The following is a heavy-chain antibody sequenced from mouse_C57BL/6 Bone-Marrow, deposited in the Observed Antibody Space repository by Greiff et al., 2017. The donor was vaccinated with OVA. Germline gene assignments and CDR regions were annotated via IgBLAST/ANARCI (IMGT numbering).Heavy chain of an antibody. CDR1: GFSFNTYA. J-gene: IGHJ1*03. D-gene: IGHD2-3*01. CDR3: VRHGWLLSYWDCDV. Sequence: EVMLVESGGGLVQPKGSLKLSCAASGFSFNTYAMNWVRQAPGKGLEWVARIRSKSNNYATYYADSVKDRFTISRDDSESMLYLQMNKLKTEDTAMYYCVRHGWLLSYWDCDVWGTGTTVTVSS. V-gene: IGHV10-1*01. CDR2: IRSKSNNYAT.